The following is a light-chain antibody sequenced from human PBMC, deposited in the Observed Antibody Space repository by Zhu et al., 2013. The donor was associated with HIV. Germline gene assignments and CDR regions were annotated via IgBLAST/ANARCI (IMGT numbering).Light chain of an antibody. Sequence: QTVVTQEPSFSVSPGGTVTLTCGLSSGSVSTSFYPSWYQQTPGQTPRTLIYSTNTRSSGVPDRFSGSIVGNKAALTITGAQADDESDYYCVLFMGSGINWVFGGGTKLTVL. J-gene: IGLJ3*02. CDR2: STN. CDR1: SGSVSTSFY. CDR3: VLFMGSGINWV. V-gene: IGLV8-61*01.